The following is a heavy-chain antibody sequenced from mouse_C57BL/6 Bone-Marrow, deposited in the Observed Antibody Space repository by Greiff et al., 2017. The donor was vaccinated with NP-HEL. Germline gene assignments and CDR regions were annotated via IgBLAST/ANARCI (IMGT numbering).Heavy chain of an antibody. CDR2: ISDGGSSP. CDR3: ARADITTAGDFDY. D-gene: IGHD1-1*01. V-gene: IGHV5-4*03. Sequence: EVKVVESGGGLVKPGGSLKLSCAASGFTFSSYAMSWVRQTPEQRLAWVATISDGGSSPYYTANVKGRVTISRDKSKTNLYLQISHLKSEDTAMYYCARADITTAGDFDYWGQGTTLTVSS. J-gene: IGHJ2*01. CDR1: GFTFSSYA.